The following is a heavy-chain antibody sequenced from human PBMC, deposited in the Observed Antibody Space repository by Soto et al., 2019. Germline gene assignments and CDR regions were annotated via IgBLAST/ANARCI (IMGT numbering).Heavy chain of an antibody. CDR3: ARDSGRGDYDSSGSVDY. V-gene: IGHV4-59*01. CDR1: GGSISSYY. Sequence: SETLSLTCTVSGGSISSYYWSWIRQPPGKGLEWIGYIYYSGSTNYNPSLKSRVTISVDTSKNQFSLKLSSVTAADTAVYYCARDSGRGDYDSSGSVDYWGQGTLVTVSS. CDR2: IYYSGST. J-gene: IGHJ4*02. D-gene: IGHD3-22*01.